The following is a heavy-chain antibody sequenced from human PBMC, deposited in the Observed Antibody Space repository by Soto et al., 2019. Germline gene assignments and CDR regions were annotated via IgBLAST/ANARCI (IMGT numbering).Heavy chain of an antibody. V-gene: IGHV3-7*01. CDR1: GFTFSSYW. D-gene: IGHD2-2*01. CDR3: ARDPSIVLVPAATYYYYYYGMDV. CDR2: IKQDGSEK. Sequence: HPGGSLRLSCAASGFTFSSYWMSWVRQAPGKGLEWVANIKQDGSEKYYVDSVKGRFTISRDNAKNSLYLQMSSLRAEDTAVYYCARDPSIVLVPAATYYYYYYGMDVWGQGTTVTVSS. J-gene: IGHJ6*02.